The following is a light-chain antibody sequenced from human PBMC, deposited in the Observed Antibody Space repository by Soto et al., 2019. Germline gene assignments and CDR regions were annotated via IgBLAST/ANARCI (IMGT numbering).Light chain of an antibody. Sequence: EIVLTQSPGTLSLSPGERATLSRRASQSVSSSYLAWYQQKPGQAPRLLIYVASSRATGIPDRFSGSGSGTDFTLTFSRLEPEDFAVYYCQQYGSSPLTFGGGTKVDIK. CDR1: QSVSSSY. J-gene: IGKJ4*01. V-gene: IGKV3-20*01. CDR2: VAS. CDR3: QQYGSSPLT.